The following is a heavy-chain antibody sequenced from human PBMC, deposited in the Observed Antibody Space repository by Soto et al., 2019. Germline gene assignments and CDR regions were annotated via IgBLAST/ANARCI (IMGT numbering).Heavy chain of an antibody. Sequence: GASVKVSCKASGGTFSSYAISWVRQAPGQGLEWMGGIIPIFGTANYAQKFQGRVTITADESTSTAYMELSSLRSEDTAVYYCARDRIVLGYCSGGSCYSVGYWGQGTLVTVS. CDR2: IIPIFGTA. CDR3: ARDRIVLGYCSGGSCYSVGY. D-gene: IGHD2-15*01. V-gene: IGHV1-69*13. CDR1: GGTFSSYA. J-gene: IGHJ4*02.